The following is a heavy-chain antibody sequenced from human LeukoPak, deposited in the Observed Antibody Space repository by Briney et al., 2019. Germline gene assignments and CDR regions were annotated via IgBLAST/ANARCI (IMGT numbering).Heavy chain of an antibody. Sequence: SETLSLTCAVYGGSFSGYYWSWIRQPPGKGLEWIGEINHSGSTNYNPSLKSRVTISVDTSKNHFSLKLSSVTAADTAVYYCARGRRYSYGPNDYWGQGTLVTVSS. CDR2: INHSGST. CDR1: GGSFSGYY. CDR3: ARGRRYSYGPNDY. V-gene: IGHV4-34*01. J-gene: IGHJ4*02. D-gene: IGHD5-18*01.